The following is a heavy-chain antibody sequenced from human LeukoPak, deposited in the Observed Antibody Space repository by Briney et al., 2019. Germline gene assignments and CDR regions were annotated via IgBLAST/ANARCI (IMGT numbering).Heavy chain of an antibody. V-gene: IGHV4-39*07. CDR2: IFYSGST. J-gene: IGHJ3*02. CDR1: GGSISSYY. Sequence: PSETLSLTCSVSGGSISSYYWGWIRQPPGKGLEWIGNIFYSGSTYYSPSLRSRVTISLDTSRNQFSLKLNSVTAADTAVYYCAKSNGYGLVDIWGQGTMVTVSS. CDR3: AKSNGYGLVDI. D-gene: IGHD3-10*01.